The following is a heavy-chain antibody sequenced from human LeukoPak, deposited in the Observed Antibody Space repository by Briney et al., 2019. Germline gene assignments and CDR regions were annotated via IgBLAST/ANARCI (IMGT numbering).Heavy chain of an antibody. J-gene: IGHJ4*02. CDR1: GFTFSSYA. CDR2: ISGSGGST. Sequence: GGSLRLSCAASGFTFSSYAMSWVRQAPGKGLEWVSAISGSGGSTYYADSVKGRFTISRDNSKNTLYLQMNSLRAEDTAVYYCAKDPTQNMVRGVIDYWGQGTLVTVSS. CDR3: AKDPTQNMVRGVIDY. D-gene: IGHD3-10*01. V-gene: IGHV3-23*01.